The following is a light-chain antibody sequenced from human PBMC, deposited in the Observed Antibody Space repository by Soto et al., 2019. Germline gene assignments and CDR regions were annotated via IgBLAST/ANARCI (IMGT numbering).Light chain of an antibody. J-gene: IGKJ1*01. Sequence: TQSPSSVSASVGDRVTISCRASQFIGSYLAWYQQKPGQAPRLLIYGTSNRATGIPDRFSGSGSATDFTLTISRLEPEDFAVYYCHQYGDSPQTFGQGTKVEI. V-gene: IGKV3-20*01. CDR2: GTS. CDR3: HQYGDSPQT. CDR1: QFIGSY.